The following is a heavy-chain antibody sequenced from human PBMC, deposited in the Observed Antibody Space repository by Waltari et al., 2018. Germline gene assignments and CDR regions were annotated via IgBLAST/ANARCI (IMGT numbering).Heavy chain of an antibody. V-gene: IGHV3-7*03. CDR2: IKQDGSEK. J-gene: IGHJ3*02. Sequence: EVQLVESGGGLVQPGGSVRLSCAASGYTFSSYWMSWVRQAPGKGLEWVANIKQDGSEKYYVDSVKGRFTISRDNAKNSLYLQMNSLRAEDTAVYSCSRDGRAFDIWGQGTMVTVSS. CDR1: GYTFSSYW. CDR3: SRDGRAFDI.